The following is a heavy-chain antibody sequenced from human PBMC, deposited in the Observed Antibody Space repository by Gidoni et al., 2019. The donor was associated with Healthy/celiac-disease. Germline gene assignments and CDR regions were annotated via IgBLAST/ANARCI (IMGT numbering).Heavy chain of an antibody. D-gene: IGHD2-21*02. Sequence: QLQLQESGPGLVKPSETLSITCTVSGGSISSSSYYWGWIRQPPGKGLEWIGSIYYSGSTYYIPSLKSLVTISVDTSKNQFSLKLSSVTAADTAVYYCARGEDIVVVTAINWFDPWGQGTLVTVAS. CDR1: GGSISSSSYY. J-gene: IGHJ5*02. CDR3: ARGEDIVVVTAINWFDP. CDR2: IYYSGST. V-gene: IGHV4-39*07.